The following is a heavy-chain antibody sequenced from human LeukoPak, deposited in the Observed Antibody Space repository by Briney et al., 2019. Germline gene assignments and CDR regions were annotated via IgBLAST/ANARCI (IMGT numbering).Heavy chain of an antibody. CDR2: IYSGGFT. J-gene: IGHJ6*03. V-gene: IGHV3-66*01. D-gene: IGHD7-27*01. Sequence: GGSLRLSCAASGFNITSNYMNWVRQAPGKGLEWVAIIYSGGFTYYRDSVKGRFTIYRDNSKNTVYLQMDSLRAEDTAVYYCASATGGFDYYYYLDVWGKGTTVTVSS. CDR3: ASATGGFDYYYYLDV. CDR1: GFNITSNY.